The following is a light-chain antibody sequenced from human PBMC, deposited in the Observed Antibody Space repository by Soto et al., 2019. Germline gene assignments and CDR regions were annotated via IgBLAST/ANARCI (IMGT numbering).Light chain of an antibody. CDR2: GAS. J-gene: IGKJ3*01. Sequence: IALPPSPGTLSFSPGAIATLSCCASKSVSSSYLAWYQQKPGQAPRLLIYGASSRATGIPDRFSGSGSGTDFTLTISRLEPEDFAVYYCQQYGSSLVTFGPGTKVDIK. CDR1: KSVSSSY. V-gene: IGKV3-20*01. CDR3: QQYGSSLVT.